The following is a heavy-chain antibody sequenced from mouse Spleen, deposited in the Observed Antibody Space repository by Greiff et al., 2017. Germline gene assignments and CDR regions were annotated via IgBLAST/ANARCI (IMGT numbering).Heavy chain of an antibody. J-gene: IGHJ4*01. CDR2: IDPANGNT. Sequence: EVQLQQSGAELVKPGASVKLSCTASGFNIKDTYMHWVKQRPEQGLEWIGRIDPANGNTKYDPKFQGKATITADTSSNTAYLQLSSLTSEDTAVYYCVSRRGNAMDYWGQGTSVTVSS. CDR3: VSRRGNAMDY. V-gene: IGHV14-3*02. CDR1: GFNIKDTY.